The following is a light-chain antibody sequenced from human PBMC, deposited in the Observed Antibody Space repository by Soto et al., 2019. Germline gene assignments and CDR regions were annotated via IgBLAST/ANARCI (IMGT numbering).Light chain of an antibody. Sequence: DIQMTQSASTLSASVGDRVTITWRASQSISSWLAWYQQKPGKAPKLLIYDASSLESGVPSRFSGSGSGTEFTLTVSSLQTDDFATYYCQQYNSYSWTFGQGTKVDIK. CDR1: QSISSW. CDR3: QQYNSYSWT. CDR2: DAS. V-gene: IGKV1-5*01. J-gene: IGKJ1*01.